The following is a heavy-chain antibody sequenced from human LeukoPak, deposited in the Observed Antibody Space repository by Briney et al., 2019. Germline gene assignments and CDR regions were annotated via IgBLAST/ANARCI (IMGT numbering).Heavy chain of an antibody. D-gene: IGHD1/OR15-1a*01. CDR3: ARGRSSGTTRAYYFDY. CDR1: GFTVSSYN. CDR2: ISSSSSYI. Sequence: PGGSLRLSCAASGFTVSSYNMNWVRQAPGKGLEWVSSISSSSSYIDYADSVKGRFTISRDNAKNSLYLQMNSLRAEDTAVYYCARGRSSGTTRAYYFDYWGQGTLVTVSS. V-gene: IGHV3-21*01. J-gene: IGHJ4*02.